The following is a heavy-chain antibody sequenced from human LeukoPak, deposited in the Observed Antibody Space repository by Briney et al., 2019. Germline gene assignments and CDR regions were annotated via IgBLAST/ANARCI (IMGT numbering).Heavy chain of an antibody. CDR1: GVSISRYY. Sequence: SETLSLTCTVSGVSISRYYWSWIRKPTGKGLEWIGRIYTSGTTNYNPSLKSRVTMSVDTSKNQFSLRLTSVTAADTAVYYCATTYGSGSYYNVDVWGKGTTVTVSS. V-gene: IGHV4-4*07. CDR3: ATTYGSGSYYNVDV. D-gene: IGHD3-10*01. CDR2: IYTSGTT. J-gene: IGHJ6*04.